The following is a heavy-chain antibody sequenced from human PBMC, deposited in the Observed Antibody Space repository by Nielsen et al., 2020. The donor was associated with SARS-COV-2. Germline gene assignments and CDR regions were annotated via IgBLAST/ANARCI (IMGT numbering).Heavy chain of an antibody. J-gene: IGHJ4*02. CDR2: ISWSSSMV. Sequence: SLKISCAASGFTFGEFAMHWVRQAPRKGLEWVSGISWSSSMVGYADSVKGRFTISRDNAKKSLYLQMNSLRPEDTALYYCAKVSARFLEWLHPFDYWGQGTLVTVSA. D-gene: IGHD3-3*01. V-gene: IGHV3-9*01. CDR3: AKVSARFLEWLHPFDY. CDR1: GFTFGEFA.